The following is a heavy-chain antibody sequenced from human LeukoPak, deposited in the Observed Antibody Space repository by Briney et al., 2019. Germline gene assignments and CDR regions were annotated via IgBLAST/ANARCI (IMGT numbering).Heavy chain of an antibody. J-gene: IGHJ4*02. CDR3: AKDCGDYGDYECFDY. V-gene: IGHV3-30*18. D-gene: IGHD4-17*01. Sequence: GGSLRLSCAASGFTFSSYSMNWVRQAPGKGLEWVAVISYDGSNKYYADSVKGRFTISRDNSKNTLYLQMNSLRAEDTAVYYCAKDCGDYGDYECFDYWGQGTLVTVSS. CDR1: GFTFSSYS. CDR2: ISYDGSNK.